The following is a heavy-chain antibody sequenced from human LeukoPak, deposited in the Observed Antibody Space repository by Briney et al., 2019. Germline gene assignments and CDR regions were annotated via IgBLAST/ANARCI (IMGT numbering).Heavy chain of an antibody. J-gene: IGHJ4*02. D-gene: IGHD5-18*01. CDR1: GGSISSYY. Sequence: SETLSLTCTVSGGSISSYYWSWIRQPPGKGLEWIGYIYYSGSTNYNPSLKSRVTISVDTSKNQFSLKLSSVTAADTAVYYCARHAAAMVKVYFDYWGQGTLVTVSS. CDR2: IYYSGST. CDR3: ARHAAAMVKVYFDY. V-gene: IGHV4-59*08.